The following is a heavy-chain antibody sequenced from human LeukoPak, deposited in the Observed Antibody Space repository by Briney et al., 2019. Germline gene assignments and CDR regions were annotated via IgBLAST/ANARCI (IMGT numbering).Heavy chain of an antibody. Sequence: GGSLRLSCAASGFTFSSYGMHWVRQAPGKGLEWVAFIRYDGSNKYYADSVKGRFTITRDNTKNTLYLQMNSLRAEDTAVYYCAKDGGSDPDAFDIWGQGTMVTVSS. V-gene: IGHV3-30*02. CDR3: AKDGGSDPDAFDI. CDR2: IRYDGSNK. J-gene: IGHJ3*02. D-gene: IGHD2-15*01. CDR1: GFTFSSYG.